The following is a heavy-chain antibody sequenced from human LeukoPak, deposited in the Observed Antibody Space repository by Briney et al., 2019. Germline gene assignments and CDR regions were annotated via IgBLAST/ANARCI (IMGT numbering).Heavy chain of an antibody. Sequence: GGSLRLSCVASGFTFSSYAMTWVRQAPGKGLEWVSIITGSGSSTYYADSVKGRFTISRDNSKNTLYLQMNSLRAEDTAVYYCAKDPYDFWGQGTLVTVSS. CDR1: GFTFSSYA. CDR3: AKDPYDF. CDR2: ITGSGSST. V-gene: IGHV3-23*01. D-gene: IGHD3-3*01. J-gene: IGHJ4*02.